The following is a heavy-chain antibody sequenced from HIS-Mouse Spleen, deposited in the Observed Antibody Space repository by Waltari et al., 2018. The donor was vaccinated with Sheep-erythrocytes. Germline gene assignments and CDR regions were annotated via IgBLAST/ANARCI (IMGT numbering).Heavy chain of an antibody. J-gene: IGHJ4*02. Sequence: AASGFTFSSYSMNWVRQAPGKGLEWVSSISSSSSYIYYADSVKGRFTISRDNAKNSLYLQMNSLRAEDTAVYYCARAGYSGEYYFDYWGQGTLVTVSS. D-gene: IGHD5-12*01. CDR1: GFTFSSYS. V-gene: IGHV3-21*01. CDR3: ARAGYSGEYYFDY. CDR2: ISSSSSYI.